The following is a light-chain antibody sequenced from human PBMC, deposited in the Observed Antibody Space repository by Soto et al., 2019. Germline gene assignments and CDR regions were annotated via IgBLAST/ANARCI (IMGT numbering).Light chain of an antibody. Sequence: DIQMTQSPSSLSASVGDRVTITCRASQGISSFLAWFQQKPGKAPKSLIYDASNLQSGVPSRFSGSGSDTHFTLTISSLQPEDFATYYCQQYHSYPASFGQGTKGEIK. CDR2: DAS. CDR3: QQYHSYPAS. V-gene: IGKV1-16*01. J-gene: IGKJ1*01. CDR1: QGISSF.